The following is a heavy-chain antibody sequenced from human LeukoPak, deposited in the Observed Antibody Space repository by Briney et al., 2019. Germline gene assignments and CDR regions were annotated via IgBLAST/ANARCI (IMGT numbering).Heavy chain of an antibody. CDR2: ISSSSSYI. D-gene: IGHD3-9*01. Sequence: PGGSLRLSCAASGFTFSSYSMNWVRQAPGKGLEWVSSISSSSSYIYYADSVKCRFTISRDNAKNSLYLQMNSLRAEDTAVYYCASDILSGYHPHDYWGQGTLVTVSS. CDR1: GFTFSSYS. J-gene: IGHJ4*02. CDR3: ASDILSGYHPHDY. V-gene: IGHV3-21*01.